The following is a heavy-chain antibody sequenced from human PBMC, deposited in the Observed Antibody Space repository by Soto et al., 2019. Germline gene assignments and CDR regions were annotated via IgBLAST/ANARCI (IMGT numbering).Heavy chain of an antibody. CDR1: GFIFNTYA. V-gene: IGHV3-30*09. Sequence: GGSLRLSCEASGFIFNTYAMYWVRQTSGKGLQWLAAISFDGSSQDYADSVKGRIAISRDNSRNTLYLQMHSLRAEDTAVCYCARDGGGFGELLLHSYDAFDIWGQGTMVTVSS. D-gene: IGHD3-10*01. J-gene: IGHJ3*02. CDR2: ISFDGSSQ. CDR3: ARDGGGFGELLLHSYDAFDI.